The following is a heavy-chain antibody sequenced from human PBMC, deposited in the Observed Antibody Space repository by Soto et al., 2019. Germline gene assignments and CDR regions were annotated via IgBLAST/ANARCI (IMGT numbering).Heavy chain of an antibody. Sequence: QVQLQESXXXXXNPSGTLSXTCTVSGGSISSSNWWSWVRQSPGKGLEWIGEIYHSGNTNYNPSLKSRVSISVDKSKSQISLSLNSVTAADTAVYYCARDGGGGSSYGYRYFDSWGQGTLVTVSS. J-gene: IGHJ4*02. D-gene: IGHD3-16*01. V-gene: IGHV4-4*02. CDR3: ARDGGGGSSYGYRYFDS. CDR2: IYHSGNT. CDR1: GGSISSSNW.